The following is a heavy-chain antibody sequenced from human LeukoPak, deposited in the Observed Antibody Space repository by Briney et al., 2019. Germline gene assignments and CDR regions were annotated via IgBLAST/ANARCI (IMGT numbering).Heavy chain of an antibody. Sequence: GGSLRLSCAASGFTFSSYEMNWVRQAPGKGLEWVSYISSSSSYIYYADSVKGRFTISRDNAKNSLYLQMNSLRAEDTAVYYCARDLTSVDHLNWFDPWGQGTLVTVSS. J-gene: IGHJ5*02. V-gene: IGHV3-21*05. D-gene: IGHD2-2*01. CDR2: ISSSSSYI. CDR3: ARDLTSVDHLNWFDP. CDR1: GFTFSSYE.